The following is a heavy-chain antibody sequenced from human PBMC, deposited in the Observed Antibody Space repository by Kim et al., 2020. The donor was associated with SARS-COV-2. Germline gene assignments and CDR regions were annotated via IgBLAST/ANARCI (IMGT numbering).Heavy chain of an antibody. CDR1: GFTFSNYD. CDR2: IGAADDT. D-gene: IGHD2-2*01. V-gene: IGHV3-13*01. CDR3: ARGAGVDVPETIYSGMDV. J-gene: IGHJ6*01. Sequence: GGSLRLSCATSGFTFSNYDIHWVRQATGKGLEWVSDIGAADDTYYSDSVKGRFTVSRDTAKNSLYLQMNTLRAGDTAVYYCARGAGVDVPETIYSGMDV.